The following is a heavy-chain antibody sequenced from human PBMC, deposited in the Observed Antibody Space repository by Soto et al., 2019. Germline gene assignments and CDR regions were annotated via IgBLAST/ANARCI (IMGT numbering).Heavy chain of an antibody. D-gene: IGHD1-26*01. V-gene: IGHV3-21*01. CDR3: ARAPSGSYTFDY. CDR1: GFTFSSYN. Sequence: RRLSCAASGFTFSSYNMNWVRQAPGKGLEWVSSISSSVSDTLYADSVKGRFIISRDNAKNSLYLQMNSLRAEDTAVYYCARAPSGSYTFDYWGQGTLVTVSS. CDR2: ISSSVSDT. J-gene: IGHJ4*02.